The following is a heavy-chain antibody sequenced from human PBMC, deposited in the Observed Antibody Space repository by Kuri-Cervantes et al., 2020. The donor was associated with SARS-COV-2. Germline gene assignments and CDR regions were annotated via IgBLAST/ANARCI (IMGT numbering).Heavy chain of an antibody. CDR1: GGSFSGYY. D-gene: IGHD2-2*01. J-gene: IGHJ4*02. Sequence: SETLSLTCAVYGGSFSGYYWSWIRQPPGKGLEWIGEINHSGSTNYNPSLKSRVTISVDTSKNQFSLKLSSVTAADTAVYYCARGPPVVVPAAHPKPSYYFDYWGQGTLVTVSS. CDR2: INHSGST. V-gene: IGHV4-34*01. CDR3: ARGPPVVVPAAHPKPSYYFDY.